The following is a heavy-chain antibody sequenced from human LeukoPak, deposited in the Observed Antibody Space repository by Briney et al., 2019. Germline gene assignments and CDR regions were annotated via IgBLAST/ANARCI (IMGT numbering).Heavy chain of an antibody. Sequence: PSETLSLTCTVSGGSISSYYWSWIRQPPGKGLEWIGYIYYSGSTNYNPSLKSRVTISVDTSKNQFSLKLSSVTAADTAVYYCARARNWNKYYFDYWGQGTLVTVSS. CDR3: ARARNWNKYYFDY. V-gene: IGHV4-59*12. D-gene: IGHD1/OR15-1a*01. CDR1: GGSISSYY. CDR2: IYYSGST. J-gene: IGHJ4*02.